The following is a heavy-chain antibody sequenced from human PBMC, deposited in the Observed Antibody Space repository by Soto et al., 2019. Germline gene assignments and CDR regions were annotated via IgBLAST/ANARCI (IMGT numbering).Heavy chain of an antibody. CDR3: ARDRGGGSYGFRTYYFDY. J-gene: IGHJ4*02. CDR2: INHVGIT. CDR1: GGSFRGFY. V-gene: IGHV4-34*01. Sequence: PSETLSLTCAVSGGSFRGFYWTWIRQSPGKGLEWLGDINHVGITNYNPSLKSRVSIPVDTSKSQFSLKLSSVTAADTAVYYCARDRGGGSYGFRTYYFDYWGQGTLVTVSS. D-gene: IGHD1-26*01.